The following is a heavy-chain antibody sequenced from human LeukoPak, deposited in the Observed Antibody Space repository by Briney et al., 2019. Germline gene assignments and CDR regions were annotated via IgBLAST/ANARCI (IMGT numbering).Heavy chain of an antibody. D-gene: IGHD6-19*01. Sequence: ASVKVSCKASGYTFTSHGISWVRQAPGQGLEWMGWISAYNGNTNYAQKLQGRVTMTTDTSTSTAYMELRSLRSDDTAVYYCARYRPGWYDYYHYYMDVWGKGTTVTISS. CDR1: GYTFTSHG. J-gene: IGHJ6*03. CDR3: ARYRPGWYDYYHYYMDV. V-gene: IGHV1-18*01. CDR2: ISAYNGNT.